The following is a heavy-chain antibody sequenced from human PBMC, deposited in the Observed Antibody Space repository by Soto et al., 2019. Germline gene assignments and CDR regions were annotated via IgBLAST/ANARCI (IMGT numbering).Heavy chain of an antibody. Sequence: ASVKVSCKASGYTFTSYDINWVRQATGQGLEWMGWMNPNSGNTGYAQKFQGGVTMTRNTSISTAYMELSSLRSEDTAVYYCASTGELLWLRVIAFDIWGQGKMVTVSS. D-gene: IGHD1-26*01. CDR1: GYTFTSYD. CDR2: MNPNSGNT. J-gene: IGHJ3*02. V-gene: IGHV1-8*01. CDR3: ASTGELLWLRVIAFDI.